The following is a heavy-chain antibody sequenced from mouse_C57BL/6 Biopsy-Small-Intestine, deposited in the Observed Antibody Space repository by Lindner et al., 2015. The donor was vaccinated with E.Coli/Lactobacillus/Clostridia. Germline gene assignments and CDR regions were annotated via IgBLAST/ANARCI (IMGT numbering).Heavy chain of an antibody. J-gene: IGHJ4*01. V-gene: IGHV1S29*02. CDR1: GYTFISND. D-gene: IGHD2-1*01. CDR3: ARGIKIGRLYPIYYLDP. Sequence: SVKVSCKASGYTFISNDINWVRQAPGQGLEWMGWMNPNTGNAGFAQKFQGRVTMTRNTSISTAYMELTSLRSDDSAVYYCARGIKIGRLYPIYYLDPWGQGTRVTVSS. CDR2: MNPNTGNA.